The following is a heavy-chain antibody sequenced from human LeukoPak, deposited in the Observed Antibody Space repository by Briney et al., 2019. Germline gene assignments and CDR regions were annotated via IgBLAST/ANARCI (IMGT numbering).Heavy chain of an antibody. Sequence: GGSLRLSCAASGFTFSSYAMHWVRQAPGKGLEWVAVISYDGSNKYYADSVKGRFAISRDNSKNTLYLQMNSLRAEDTAVYYCARGVSVSGSYAFDYWGQGTLVTVSS. V-gene: IGHV3-30*09. CDR3: ARGVSVSGSYAFDY. J-gene: IGHJ4*02. D-gene: IGHD1-26*01. CDR1: GFTFSSYA. CDR2: ISYDGSNK.